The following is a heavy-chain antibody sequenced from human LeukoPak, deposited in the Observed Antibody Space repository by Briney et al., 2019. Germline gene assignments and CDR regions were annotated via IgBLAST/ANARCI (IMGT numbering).Heavy chain of an antibody. CDR2: ISTGSSTT. D-gene: IGHD3-16*01. CDR3: AKPWAHYYEDSTYYDS. V-gene: IGHV3-48*01. Sequence: PGGSLRLSCAASEFAFSTYNTNWVRQAPGKGLEWVSYISTGSSTTYYADSVKGRFTISRDNVENSLYLQMNSLRVEDTAVYYCAKPWAHYYEDSTYYDSWGQGALVTVSS. J-gene: IGHJ4*02. CDR1: EFAFSTYN.